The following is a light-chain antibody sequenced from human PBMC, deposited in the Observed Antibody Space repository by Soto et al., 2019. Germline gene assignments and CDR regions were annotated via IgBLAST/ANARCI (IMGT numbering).Light chain of an antibody. V-gene: IGKV3-11*01. CDR3: QQRSNWPPIN. CDR1: QSVSSY. CDR2: DAS. Sequence: EIVLTHSPATLSLSPGERATLSCRSSQSVSSYLAWYQQKPGQAPRLLIYDASNRATGIPARFSGSGSGTDFTLTISSLEPEDFAVYYCQQRSNWPPINFGQGTRLEIK. J-gene: IGKJ5*01.